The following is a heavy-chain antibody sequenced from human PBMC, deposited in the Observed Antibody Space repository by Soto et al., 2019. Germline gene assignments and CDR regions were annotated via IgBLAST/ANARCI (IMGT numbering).Heavy chain of an antibody. J-gene: IGHJ4*02. D-gene: IGHD6-19*01. Sequence: EVQLVESGGGLVQPGGSLRLSCVDSGFTFSPFWMSWVRQAPGKGLEWVPIIKDDGGDELYLEAVRGRFRISRDNAKKSLFLAMDSLRVEDTAVYYCAGGSGWISDSWGQGTLVTVSS. CDR2: IKDDGGDE. V-gene: IGHV3-7*05. CDR3: AGGSGWISDS. CDR1: GFTFSPFW.